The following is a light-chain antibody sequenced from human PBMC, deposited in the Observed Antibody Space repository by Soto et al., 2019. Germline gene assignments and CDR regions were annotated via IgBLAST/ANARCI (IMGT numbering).Light chain of an antibody. J-gene: IGKJ1*01. CDR2: QIS. Sequence: DVVMTQTPLSSPVTLGQPASISCRSSQSFVYGDGNTYLSWVQQRPGQPPILLIYQISNRFSGVPDRISGSGAGTDFKLKISRVEPDDVGVYYCVQLSHFPRTFGQGTRLEI. CDR3: VQLSHFPRT. V-gene: IGKV2-24*01. CDR1: QSFVYGDGNTY.